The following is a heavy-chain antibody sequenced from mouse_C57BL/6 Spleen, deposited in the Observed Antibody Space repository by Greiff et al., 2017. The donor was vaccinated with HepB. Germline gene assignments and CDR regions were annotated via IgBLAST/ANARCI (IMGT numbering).Heavy chain of an antibody. J-gene: IGHJ2*01. V-gene: IGHV1-80*01. Sequence: QVQLQQSGAELVKPGASVKISCKASGYAFSSYWMNWVKQRPGKGLEWIGQIYPGDGDTNYNGKFKGKATLTADKSSSTAYMQLSSLTSEDSAVYFCARSPSSDYLDYWGQGTTLTVSS. CDR2: IYPGDGDT. CDR3: ARSPSSDYLDY. CDR1: GYAFSSYW.